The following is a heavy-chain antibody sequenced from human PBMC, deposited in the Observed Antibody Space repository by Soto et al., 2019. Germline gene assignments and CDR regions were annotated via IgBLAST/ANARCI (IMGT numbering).Heavy chain of an antibody. V-gene: IGHV3-30*04. J-gene: IGHJ4*02. Sequence: QVQLVESGGGVVQPGRSLRLSCTASGFTFDSHTMHWVRQSPGKGLEWVALISFDGSLKYDSDSVKGRFSISRDNSKNTVFLEMNSLRPEDTAVYYCALTYSSSWNYLDDWGQGVQVIVSS. CDR1: GFTFDSHT. CDR3: ALTYSSSWNYLDD. CDR2: ISFDGSLK. D-gene: IGHD6-13*01.